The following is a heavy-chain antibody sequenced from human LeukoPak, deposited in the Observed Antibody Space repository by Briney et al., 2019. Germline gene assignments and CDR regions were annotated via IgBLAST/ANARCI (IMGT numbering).Heavy chain of an antibody. D-gene: IGHD1-1*01. CDR2: INTDGSST. CDR3: AKGGYNWNDSLFDY. V-gene: IGHV3-74*01. Sequence: GGSLRLSCAASGFTFSSYWMHWVRQAPGKGLVWVSRINTDGSSTSYADSVKGRFAISRDNAKNTLSLQMNSLRAEDTALYYCAKGGYNWNDSLFDYWGQGTLVTVSS. CDR1: GFTFSSYW. J-gene: IGHJ4*02.